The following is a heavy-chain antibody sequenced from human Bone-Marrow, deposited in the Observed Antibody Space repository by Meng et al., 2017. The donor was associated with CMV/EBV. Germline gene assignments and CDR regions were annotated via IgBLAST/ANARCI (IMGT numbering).Heavy chain of an antibody. CDR2: IRYDGSNK. CDR3: AKDRGAIAVAGTGFDY. V-gene: IGHV3-30*02. D-gene: IGHD6-19*01. CDR1: GFTFSSYA. Sequence: GESLKISCAASGFTFSSYAMSWVRQAPGKGLEWVAFIRYDGSNKYYADSVKGRFTISRDNSKNTLYLQMNSLRAEDTAVYYCAKDRGAIAVAGTGFDYWGQGTLVTVSS. J-gene: IGHJ4*02.